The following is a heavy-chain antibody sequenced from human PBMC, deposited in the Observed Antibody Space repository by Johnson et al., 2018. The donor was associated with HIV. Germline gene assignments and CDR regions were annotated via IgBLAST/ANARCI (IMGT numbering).Heavy chain of an antibody. D-gene: IGHD3-22*01. CDR2: ISGSGGST. V-gene: IGHV3-23*04. Sequence: VQLVESGGGVVQPGGSLRLSCPASGFTCDDSYMSWVRQSPVKGLEWVSAISGSGGSTYYADSVKGRFTISRDNSKNTLYLQMNSLRAEDTAVYYCAKPKRIVVEEADAFDIWGQGTMVTVSS. J-gene: IGHJ3*02. CDR1: GFTCDDSY. CDR3: AKPKRIVVEEADAFDI.